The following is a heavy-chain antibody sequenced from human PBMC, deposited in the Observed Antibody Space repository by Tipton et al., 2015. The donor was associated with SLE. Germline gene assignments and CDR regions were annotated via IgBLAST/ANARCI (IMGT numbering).Heavy chain of an antibody. Sequence: TLSLTCTVSGGSISSSSYYWGWIRPPPGKGLEWIGSIYYSGSTYYNPSLKSRVTISVDTSKNQFSLKLSSVTAADTAVYYCARDERADCSGGSCYFVYFDYWGQGTLVTVSS. CDR2: IYYSGST. CDR3: ARDERADCSGGSCYFVYFDY. V-gene: IGHV4-39*02. J-gene: IGHJ4*02. CDR1: GGSISSSSYY. D-gene: IGHD2-15*01.